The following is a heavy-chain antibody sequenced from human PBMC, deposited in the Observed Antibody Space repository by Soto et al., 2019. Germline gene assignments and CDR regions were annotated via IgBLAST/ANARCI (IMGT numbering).Heavy chain of an antibody. CDR3: GAPPGGDGYGRFDY. CDR1: GGTFSSYA. Sequence: QVQLVQSGAEVKKPGSSVKVSCKASGGTFSSYAISWVRQAPGQGLEWMGGIIPIFGTANYAQKFQGRVTITADESTSPANWGLGGLGPEDRAVYSGGAPPGGDGYGRFDYWGQGTLSPSPQ. D-gene: IGHD3-10*01. CDR2: IIPIFGTA. J-gene: IGHJ4*02. V-gene: IGHV1-69*01.